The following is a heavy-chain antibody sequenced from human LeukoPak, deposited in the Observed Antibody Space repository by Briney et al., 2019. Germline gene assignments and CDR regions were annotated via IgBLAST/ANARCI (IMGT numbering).Heavy chain of an antibody. D-gene: IGHD3-22*01. V-gene: IGHV1-8*01. J-gene: IGHJ6*02. CDR3: ARGPNYYDSSGYSVPPFYYYGMDV. Sequence: ASVKVSCKASGYTFTSYDINWVRQATGQGLEWMGWMNPNSGNTGYAQKFQGRVTMTRNTSISTAYMELSSLRSEDTAVYYCARGPNYYDSSGYSVPPFYYYGMDVWGQGTTVTVSS. CDR2: MNPNSGNT. CDR1: GYTFTSYD.